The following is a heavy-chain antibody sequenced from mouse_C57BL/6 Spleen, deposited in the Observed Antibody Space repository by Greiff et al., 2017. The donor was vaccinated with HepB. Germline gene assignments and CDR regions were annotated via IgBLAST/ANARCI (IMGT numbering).Heavy chain of an antibody. D-gene: IGHD2-1*01. J-gene: IGHJ2*01. Sequence: VQLQQSGAELVKPGASVKISCKASGYAFSSYWMNWVKQRPGKGLEWIGQIYPGDGDTNYNGKFKGKATLTADKSSSTAYMQLSSLTSEDSAVYFCAREGLLSYFDYWGQGTTLTVSS. CDR2: IYPGDGDT. CDR1: GYAFSSYW. V-gene: IGHV1-80*01. CDR3: AREGLLSYFDY.